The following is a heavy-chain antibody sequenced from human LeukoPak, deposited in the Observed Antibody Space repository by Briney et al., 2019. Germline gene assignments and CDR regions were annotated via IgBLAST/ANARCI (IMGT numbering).Heavy chain of an antibody. CDR2: IIPIFGTA. CDR1: GGTFSSYA. D-gene: IGHD6-13*01. CDR3: ARAIAAAAFCDY. V-gene: IGHV1-69*13. J-gene: IGHJ4*02. Sequence: SVRVSCEASGGTFSSYAISWVRQAPGQGREWMGGIIPIFGTANYAQKFQGRVTITADESTSTAYMELSSLRSEDTAVYYCARAIAAAAFCDYWGQGTLVTVSS.